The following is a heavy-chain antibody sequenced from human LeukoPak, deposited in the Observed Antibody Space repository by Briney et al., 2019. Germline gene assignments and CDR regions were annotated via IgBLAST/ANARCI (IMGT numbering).Heavy chain of an antibody. V-gene: IGHV3-21*04. Sequence: PGGSLRLSCAASGFTFSSYSMNWVRQAPGKGLEWVSSISSSSSYIYYADSVKGRFTISRDNSKNTLYLQMNSLRAEDTAVYYCAKAPVCSSTSCPFDYWGQGTLVTVSS. J-gene: IGHJ4*02. CDR1: GFTFSSYS. CDR2: ISSSSSYI. D-gene: IGHD2-2*01. CDR3: AKAPVCSSTSCPFDY.